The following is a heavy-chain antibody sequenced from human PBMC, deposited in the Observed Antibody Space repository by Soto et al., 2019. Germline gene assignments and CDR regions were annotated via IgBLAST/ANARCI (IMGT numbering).Heavy chain of an antibody. Sequence: SETLSLTCTVSGGSISSSRCHWGWIRQPPGKGLEWIASIKYSGTTFYNPSLKSRVTISVDTFKNQFSLKLSSVTAADTAVYYCVRLPWADYGGIFDPWGQGTLVTVSS. CDR1: GGSISSSRCH. J-gene: IGHJ5*02. D-gene: IGHD4-17*01. CDR2: IKYSGTT. CDR3: VRLPWADYGGIFDP. V-gene: IGHV4-39*07.